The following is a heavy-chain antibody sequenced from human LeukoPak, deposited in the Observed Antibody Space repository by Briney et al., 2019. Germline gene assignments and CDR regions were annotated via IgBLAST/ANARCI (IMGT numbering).Heavy chain of an antibody. V-gene: IGHV5-51*01. Sequence: GESLKISCKGSGYSFTSYWIGWVRQMPGKGLEWMGIIYPGDSDTRYSASFQGQVTISADKSISTAYLQWSSLKASDTAMYYCARTYYYDSSGYSPQFDYWGQGTLVTVSS. J-gene: IGHJ4*02. CDR3: ARTYYYDSSGYSPQFDY. CDR1: GYSFTSYW. D-gene: IGHD3-22*01. CDR2: IYPGDSDT.